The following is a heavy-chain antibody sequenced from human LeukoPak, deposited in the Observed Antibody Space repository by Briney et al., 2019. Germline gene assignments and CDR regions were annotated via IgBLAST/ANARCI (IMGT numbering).Heavy chain of an antibody. CDR3: ARETYYYDSSGYYDSYYYYMDV. Sequence: PSETLSLTCAVSGYSISSSNWWGWIRQPPGKGLEWIGYIYYSGSTNYNPSLKSRVTISVDTSKNQFSLKLSSVTAADTAVYYCARETYYYDSSGYYDSYYYYMDVWGKGTTVTVSS. CDR1: GYSISSSNW. J-gene: IGHJ6*03. V-gene: IGHV4-28*03. CDR2: IYYSGST. D-gene: IGHD3-22*01.